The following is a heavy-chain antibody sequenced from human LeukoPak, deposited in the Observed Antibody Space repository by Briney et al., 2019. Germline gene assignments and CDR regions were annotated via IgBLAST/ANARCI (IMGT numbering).Heavy chain of an antibody. CDR1: GYSISSGYY. D-gene: IGHD2-8*01. Sequence: KSSETLSLTCTVSGYSISSGYYWGWIRQPPGEGLEWIGSIYHSGSTYYNPSLKSRVTISVDTSKNQFSLKLSSVTAADTAVYYCARVPVHRGMLFDYWGQGTLVTVSS. J-gene: IGHJ4*02. CDR3: ARVPVHRGMLFDY. CDR2: IYHSGST. V-gene: IGHV4-38-2*02.